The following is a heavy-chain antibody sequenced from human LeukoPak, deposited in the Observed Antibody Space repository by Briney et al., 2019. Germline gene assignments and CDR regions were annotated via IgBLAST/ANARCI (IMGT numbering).Heavy chain of an antibody. CDR3: ARLGAGGCSGGSCYDAFDI. CDR1: GYSFTSYW. J-gene: IGHJ3*02. Sequence: GESLKISCKGSGYSFTSYWIGWVRQMPGKGLEWMGIIYPGDSGTRYSPSFQGQVTISADKSISTAYLQWSSLKASDTAMYYCARLGAGGCSGGSCYDAFDIWGQGTMVTVSS. V-gene: IGHV5-51*01. CDR2: IYPGDSGT. D-gene: IGHD2-15*01.